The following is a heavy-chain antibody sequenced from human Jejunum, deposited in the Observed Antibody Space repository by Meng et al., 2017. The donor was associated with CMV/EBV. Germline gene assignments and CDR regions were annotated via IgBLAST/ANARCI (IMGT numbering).Heavy chain of an antibody. CDR3: AKSLVDTAMDLDE. D-gene: IGHD5-18*01. J-gene: IGHJ4*02. CDR2: IDSSDRT. V-gene: IGHV3-23*01. Sequence: ASGFTFSSFAMKWVRQAPGKGLEWVSTIDSSDRTYYADSVRGRFTISRDNSMNTLHLQMSSLRAEDTAVYYCAKSLVDTAMDLDEWSQETLVTVSS. CDR1: GFTFSSFA.